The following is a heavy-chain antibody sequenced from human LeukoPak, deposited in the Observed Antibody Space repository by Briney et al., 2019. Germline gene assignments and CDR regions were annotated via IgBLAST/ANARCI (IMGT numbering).Heavy chain of an antibody. J-gene: IGHJ1*01. CDR2: IYYSGST. D-gene: IGHD2-8*01. CDR3: AGGSYCTNGVCYTSEYFQH. V-gene: IGHV4-30-4*01. CDR1: GGSISSGAYY. Sequence: SETLSLTCTVSGGSISSGAYYWSWIRQPPGKGLEWIGYIYYSGSTYYNPSLKSRVTMSVDTSKNQFSLKLRSVTAADTAVYYCAGGSYCTNGVCYTSEYFQHWGQGTLVTVSS.